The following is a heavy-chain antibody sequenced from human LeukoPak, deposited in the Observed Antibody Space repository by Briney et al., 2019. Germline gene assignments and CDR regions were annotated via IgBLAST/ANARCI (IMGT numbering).Heavy chain of an antibody. CDR3: TKYYYDSSGSLYFDY. J-gene: IGHJ4*02. Sequence: GGSLRLSCAASGSTFSSYSMNWVRQAPGKGLEWVGRIKRKTDGGTTDFAAPVKGRFTISRDDSKNTLYLQMNSLKTEDTAVYYCTKYYYDSSGSLYFDYWGQGTLVTVSS. D-gene: IGHD3-22*01. V-gene: IGHV3-15*07. CDR1: GSTFSSYS. CDR2: IKRKTDGGTT.